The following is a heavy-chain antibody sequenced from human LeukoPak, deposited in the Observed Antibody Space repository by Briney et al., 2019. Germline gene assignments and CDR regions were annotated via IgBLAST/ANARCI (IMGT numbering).Heavy chain of an antibody. D-gene: IGHD4-17*01. Sequence: GASVKVSCKASGYTFTSYGISWVRQAPGQGLEWMGWISAYNGNTNYAQKFQGRVTMTRNTSISTAYMELSSLRSEDTAVYYCASWTDYGDSHDAFDIWGQGTMVTVSS. CDR2: ISAYNGNT. V-gene: IGHV1-18*04. CDR3: ASWTDYGDSHDAFDI. J-gene: IGHJ3*02. CDR1: GYTFTSYG.